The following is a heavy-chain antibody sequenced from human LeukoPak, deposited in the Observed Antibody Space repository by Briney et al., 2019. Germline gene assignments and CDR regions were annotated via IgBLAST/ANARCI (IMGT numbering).Heavy chain of an antibody. CDR1: GGTFSSYA. V-gene: IGHV1-69*13. J-gene: IGHJ4*02. D-gene: IGHD6-13*01. CDR3: ARDLAAAGRGFLDF. CDR2: IIPIFGTA. Sequence: SVKVSCKASGGTFSSYAISWVRQAPGQGLEWMGGIIPIFGTANYAQKFQSRVTITADESTSTAYMELSSLRSEDTAVYYCARDLAAAGRGFLDFWGQGTLVTVSS.